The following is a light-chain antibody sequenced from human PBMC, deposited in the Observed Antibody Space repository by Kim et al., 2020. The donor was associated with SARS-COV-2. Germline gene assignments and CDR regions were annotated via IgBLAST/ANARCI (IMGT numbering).Light chain of an antibody. CDR3: LQDYSYPIT. V-gene: IGKV1-6*01. CDR1: QGIRDD. Sequence: SASVGDRVTFTCRASQGIRDDVGWYQQKSGKAPKLLISAASNLQSGVPSRFSRSGSGTDFTLTINSLQPEDSATYYCLQDYSYPITFGQGTRLEI. J-gene: IGKJ5*01. CDR2: AAS.